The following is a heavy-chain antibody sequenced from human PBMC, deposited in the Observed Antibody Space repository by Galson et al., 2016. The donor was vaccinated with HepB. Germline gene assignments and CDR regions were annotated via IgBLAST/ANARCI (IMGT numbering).Heavy chain of an antibody. J-gene: IGHJ4*02. CDR1: GFTFSETY. D-gene: IGHD2-21*02. CDR3: AKLDCGRDCPRDD. Sequence: SLRLSCAASGFTFSETYMTWIRQAPGKGLEWISYITSSGGLSYYADSMEGRFTISRDNAKNSVYLQINSLRAEDTAVYYCAKLDCGRDCPRDDWGQGTLVTVSS. CDR2: ITSSGGLS. V-gene: IGHV3-11*01.